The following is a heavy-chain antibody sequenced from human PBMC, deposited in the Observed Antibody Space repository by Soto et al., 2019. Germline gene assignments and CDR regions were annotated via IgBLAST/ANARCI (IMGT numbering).Heavy chain of an antibody. CDR1: GFIFSSFG. Sequence: RLSCAASGFIFSSFGMHWVRQAPGKGLEWVAHIWYDGSNTYYADSVKGRFTISRDNSRNTLYLQMNSLRAEDTAVYHCVRDLLGSGGHFDYWGQGTPVTVSS. D-gene: IGHD7-27*01. CDR2: IWYDGSNT. J-gene: IGHJ4*02. CDR3: VRDLLGSGGHFDY. V-gene: IGHV3-33*01.